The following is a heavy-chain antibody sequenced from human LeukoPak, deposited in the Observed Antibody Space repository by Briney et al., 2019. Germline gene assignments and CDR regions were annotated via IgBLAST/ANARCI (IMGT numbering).Heavy chain of an antibody. J-gene: IGHJ3*02. D-gene: IGHD2-8*01. V-gene: IGHV4-59*08. Sequence: KPSQTLSLTHPVSGGSITNHYWSWIRQPPGEGLEWHGYVYASGATNSNPSLKSRVTISVDTSKNQFSLKLSAVTAADTAVYYCARHVKGVTYLYSFDIWGQGTVVAVSS. CDR2: VYASGAT. CDR3: ARHVKGVTYLYSFDI. CDR1: GGSITNHY.